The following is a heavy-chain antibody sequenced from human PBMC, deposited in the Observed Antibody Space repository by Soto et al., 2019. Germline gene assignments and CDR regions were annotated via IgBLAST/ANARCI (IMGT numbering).Heavy chain of an antibody. Sequence: SETLSLTCTVSGGSISSYYWSWIRQPPGKGLEWIVYIYYSGSTNYNPSLKSRVTISVDTSKNQFSLKLSSVTAADTAVYYCARGEGRGYSYGYTGWGQGTMVTVSS. CDR1: GGSISSYY. CDR3: ARGEGRGYSYGYTG. V-gene: IGHV4-59*01. J-gene: IGHJ3*01. D-gene: IGHD5-18*01. CDR2: IYYSGST.